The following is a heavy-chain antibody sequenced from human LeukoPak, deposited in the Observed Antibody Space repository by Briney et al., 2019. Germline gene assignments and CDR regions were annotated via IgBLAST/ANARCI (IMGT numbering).Heavy chain of an antibody. V-gene: IGHV4-61*02. Sequence: PSQTLSLTCTVSGGSISSGSYYGSWIRQPAGKGLEWIGRICTSWSTNCNPSLKSRVTLSVDTSKNEFSLELSSVTAADTAVYYCATGIVEMATRAFDIWGQGTMVTVSS. CDR1: GGSISSGSYY. D-gene: IGHD5-24*01. CDR3: ATGIVEMATRAFDI. J-gene: IGHJ3*02. CDR2: ICTSWST.